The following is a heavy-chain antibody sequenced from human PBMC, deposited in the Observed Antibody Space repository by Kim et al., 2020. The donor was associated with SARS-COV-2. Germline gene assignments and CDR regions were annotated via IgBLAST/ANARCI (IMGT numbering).Heavy chain of an antibody. D-gene: IGHD3-22*01. Sequence: YEQKFQERVNITRDMSTSTAYMELVSMRSEDTAVYYCAAVVFDSPDAFDIWGQGTIVTVSS. V-gene: IGHV1-58*01. CDR3: AAVVFDSPDAFDI. J-gene: IGHJ3*02.